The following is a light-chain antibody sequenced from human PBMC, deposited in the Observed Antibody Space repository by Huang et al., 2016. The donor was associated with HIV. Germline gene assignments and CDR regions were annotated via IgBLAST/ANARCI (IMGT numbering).Light chain of an antibody. J-gene: IGKJ3*01. V-gene: IGKV1-39*01. CDR2: AAS. CDR1: QSISSY. CDR3: QQSYSTQFT. Sequence: DIQMTQSPYSLSASVGDRVTITCRASQSISSYLNWYQQKPGKAPKLLIYAASSLQSGVPSRFSGSGSGTDFTLTISSLQPEDFATYYCQQSYSTQFTFGTGTKVDIK.